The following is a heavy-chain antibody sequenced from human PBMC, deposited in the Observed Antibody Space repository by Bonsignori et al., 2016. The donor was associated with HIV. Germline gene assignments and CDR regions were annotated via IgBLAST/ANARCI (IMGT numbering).Heavy chain of an antibody. CDR1: NDSLSRGFF. J-gene: IGHJ5*02. CDR3: ARSFGELFRKYWFDP. V-gene: IGHV4-38-2*01. CDR2: SHQSGNT. D-gene: IGHD3-10*01. Sequence: QVYLQESGPRLVRPSETLSLICSVSNDSLSRGFFWAWIRQPAGKGLEWIGSSHQSGNTHYNPSVKSRVTISLDTAKNQFSLNLTSVSAADTAIYYCARSFGELFRKYWFDPWGQGTLVTVSS.